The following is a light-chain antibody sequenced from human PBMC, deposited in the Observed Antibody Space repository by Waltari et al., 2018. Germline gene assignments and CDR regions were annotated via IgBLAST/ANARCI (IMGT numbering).Light chain of an antibody. V-gene: IGKV3-20*01. Sequence: EIVLTQSPGTLSLSPGERATLSCRASQSIGSSSTYLAWYQQKPGQAPRLLIYGAYNTATGIPDRFSGSGSGTDFTLTISRVEPEDFAVYYCQQYATSPRTFGQGTRVEVK. J-gene: IGKJ1*01. CDR1: QSIGSSSTY. CDR2: GAY. CDR3: QQYATSPRT.